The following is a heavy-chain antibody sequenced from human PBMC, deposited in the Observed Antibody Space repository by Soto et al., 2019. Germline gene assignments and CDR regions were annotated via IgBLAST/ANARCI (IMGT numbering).Heavy chain of an antibody. V-gene: IGHV1-69*04. Sequence: ASVKVSCEASGGTFSSYTISWVRQAPGQGLEWMGRIIPILGIANYAQKFQGRVTITADKSTNTTYMELTSLTSKDTAVYFCARDSPIGSTFSGYDAIDSWGQGTLVTVSS. CDR2: IIPILGIA. CDR1: GGTFSSYT. J-gene: IGHJ4*02. D-gene: IGHD5-12*01. CDR3: ARDSPIGSTFSGYDAIDS.